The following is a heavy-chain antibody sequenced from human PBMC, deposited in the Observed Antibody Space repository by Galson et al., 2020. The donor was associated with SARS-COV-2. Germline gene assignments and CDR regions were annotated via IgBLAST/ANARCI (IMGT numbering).Heavy chain of an antibody. CDR3: AKELLPRYGMDV. Sequence: QAGGSLRLSCAASGFTFSSYGMHWVRQAPGKGLEWVAVISYDGSNKYYADSVKGRFTISRDNSKNTLYLQMNSLRAEVTNVYYCAKELLPRYGMDVWGQGTTVTVSS. J-gene: IGHJ6*02. V-gene: IGHV3-30*18. CDR1: GFTFSSYG. CDR2: ISYDGSNK.